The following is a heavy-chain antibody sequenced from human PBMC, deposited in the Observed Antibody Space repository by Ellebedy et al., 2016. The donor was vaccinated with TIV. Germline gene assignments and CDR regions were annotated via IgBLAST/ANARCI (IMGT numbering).Heavy chain of an antibody. V-gene: IGHV3-11*01. D-gene: IGHD3-10*01. CDR1: GFTFSSYA. Sequence: PGGSLRLSCAAAGFTFSSYAMTWIRQAPGKGLEWVSFISSSGNSIYYAHSVKGRFTISRDNAKNSLYLQMNSLRAEDTAVYYCTRDLMASNWFDPWGQGTLVTVSS. CDR2: ISSSGNSI. CDR3: TRDLMASNWFDP. J-gene: IGHJ5*02.